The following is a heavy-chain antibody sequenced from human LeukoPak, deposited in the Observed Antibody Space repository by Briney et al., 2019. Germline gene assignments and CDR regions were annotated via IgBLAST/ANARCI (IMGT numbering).Heavy chain of an antibody. J-gene: IGHJ4*02. Sequence: GGSLRLSCAASGFTFNYSWMSWVRQAPGKGLEWVANIKQRGSEKSYVDSVKGRFSISRDSTKNSVFLQMNSLRAEDTAVYYCARVGIDYLASYHFDHWGRGTLVTVSS. CDR3: ARVGIDYLASYHFDH. D-gene: IGHD2/OR15-2a*01. CDR2: IKQRGSEK. CDR1: GFTFNYSW. V-gene: IGHV3-7*01.